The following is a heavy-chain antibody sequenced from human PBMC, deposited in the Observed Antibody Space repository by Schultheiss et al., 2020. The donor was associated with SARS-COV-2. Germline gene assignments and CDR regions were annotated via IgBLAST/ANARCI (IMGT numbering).Heavy chain of an antibody. CDR2: INHSGST. CDR1: GGSFSGYY. J-gene: IGHJ5*02. V-gene: IGHV4-34*01. CDR3: ARASYSSGSNTLGGWFAP. D-gene: IGHD6-19*01. Sequence: SETLSLTCAVYGGSFSGYYWSWIRQPPGKGLEWIGEINHSGSTNYNPSLKSRVTMSVDTSKYQFSLKLSSVTAADTAVYYCARASYSSGSNTLGGWFAPWGQGTLVTVSS.